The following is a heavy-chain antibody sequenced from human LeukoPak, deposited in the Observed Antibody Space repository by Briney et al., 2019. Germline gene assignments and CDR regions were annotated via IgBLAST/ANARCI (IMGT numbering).Heavy chain of an antibody. Sequence: GGSLRLSCAASGFTFSSYAMSWVRQAPGKGLEWVSAISGSGGSTNYADSVKGRFTISRDNSKNTLYLQMNSLRAEDAAVYYCAKLYGSGSLDYWGQGTLVTVSS. CDR3: AKLYGSGSLDY. J-gene: IGHJ4*02. CDR1: GFTFSSYA. D-gene: IGHD3-10*01. V-gene: IGHV3-23*01. CDR2: ISGSGGST.